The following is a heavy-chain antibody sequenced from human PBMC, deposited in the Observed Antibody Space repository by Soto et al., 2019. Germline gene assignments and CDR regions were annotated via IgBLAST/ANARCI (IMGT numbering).Heavy chain of an antibody. CDR2: ILPILGSV. CDR1: GGTFNTYT. CDR3: ARIPRYSFPTSDPLDN. D-gene: IGHD5-18*01. Sequence: SVKVSCKASGGTFNTYTFSWVRQAPGQGLEWMGSILPILGSVNYAQKFQGRLSITADQSTTTAYMELSSLTSHDTAIYYCARIPRYSFPTSDPLDNWGQGPLVTVSS. J-gene: IGHJ4*02. V-gene: IGHV1-69*08.